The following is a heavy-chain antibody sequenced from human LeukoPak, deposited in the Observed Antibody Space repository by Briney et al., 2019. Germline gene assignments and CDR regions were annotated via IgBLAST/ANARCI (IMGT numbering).Heavy chain of an antibody. Sequence: GGSLRLSCAASGFTFRDYWMTWVRQAPGKGLEWVANIKRDGSEKYYVDSVRGRFIISRDNAKNSQYLQMNGLRVEDTAVYYCARDQYELRSYYYGMDAWGKGTTVSVSS. V-gene: IGHV3-7*03. J-gene: IGHJ6*04. D-gene: IGHD2-2*01. CDR1: GFTFRDYW. CDR3: ARDQYELRSYYYGMDA. CDR2: IKRDGSEK.